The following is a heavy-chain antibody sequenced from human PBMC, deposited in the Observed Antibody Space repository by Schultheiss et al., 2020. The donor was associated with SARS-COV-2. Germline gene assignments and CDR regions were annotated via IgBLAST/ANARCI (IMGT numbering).Heavy chain of an antibody. Sequence: SETLSLTCAVYGGSFSGYYWSWIRQPPGKGLEWIGYIYYSGSTNYNPSLKSRVTISVDTSKNQFSLKLSSVTAADTAVYYCARGPSGYGWNFDYWGQGTLVTVSS. V-gene: IGHV4-59*12. CDR1: GGSFSGYY. CDR3: ARGPSGYGWNFDY. CDR2: IYYSGST. J-gene: IGHJ4*02. D-gene: IGHD5-12*01.